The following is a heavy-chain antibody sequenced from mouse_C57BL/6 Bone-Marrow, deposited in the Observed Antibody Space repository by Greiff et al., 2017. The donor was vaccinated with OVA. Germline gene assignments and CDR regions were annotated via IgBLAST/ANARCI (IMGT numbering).Heavy chain of an antibody. CDR3: ARVYSSFAY. CDR2: ISDGGSYT. Sequence: EVKLVESGGGLVKPGGSLKLSCAASGFTFSSYAMSWVRQTPEKRLEWVATISDGGSYTYYPDNVKGRFTISRDNAKNNLYLQMSHLKSEDTAMYYCARVYSSFAYWGQGTLVTVSA. J-gene: IGHJ3*01. D-gene: IGHD1-1*01. V-gene: IGHV5-4*03. CDR1: GFTFSSYA.